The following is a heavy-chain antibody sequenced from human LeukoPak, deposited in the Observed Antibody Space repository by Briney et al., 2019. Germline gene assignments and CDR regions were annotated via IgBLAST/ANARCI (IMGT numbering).Heavy chain of an antibody. J-gene: IGHJ4*02. D-gene: IGHD6-19*01. Sequence: ASVKVSCKASGYTFTSYDINWVRQAPGQGLEWMGWISAYNGNTNYAQKLQGRVTMTTDTSTSTAYMELRSLRSDDTAVYYCARDFIGSSGPILDYWGQGTLVTVSS. CDR3: ARDFIGSSGPILDY. CDR1: GYTFTSYD. CDR2: ISAYNGNT. V-gene: IGHV1-18*01.